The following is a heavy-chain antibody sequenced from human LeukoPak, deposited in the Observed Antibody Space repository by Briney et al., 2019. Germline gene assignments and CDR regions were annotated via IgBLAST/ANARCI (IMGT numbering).Heavy chain of an antibody. Sequence: GGSLRLSRAASGFTYSSYSMNWVRQAPGKGLEGVSSISSSSSYIYYADSVKGRFTISRDNAKNSLYLQMNSLRAEDTAVYYCASSDSGWYEDFDYWGQGTLVTVSS. CDR2: ISSSSSYI. D-gene: IGHD6-19*01. CDR3: ASSDSGWYEDFDY. V-gene: IGHV3-21*01. J-gene: IGHJ4*02. CDR1: GFTYSSYS.